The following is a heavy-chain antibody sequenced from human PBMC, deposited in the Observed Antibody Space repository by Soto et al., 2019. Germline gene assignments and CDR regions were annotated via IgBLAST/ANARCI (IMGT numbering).Heavy chain of an antibody. D-gene: IGHD6-19*01. J-gene: IGHJ3*02. V-gene: IGHV1-18*01. CDR3: ARDKAVAGINDAFDI. CDR2: ISAYNGNT. CDR1: GYTFTSYG. Sequence: ASVKVSCKASGYTFTSYGISWVRQAPGQGLEWMGWISAYNGNTNYAQKLQGRVTMTTDKSTSTAYMELRSLRSDDTAVYYCARDKAVAGINDAFDIWGQGTMVPVSS.